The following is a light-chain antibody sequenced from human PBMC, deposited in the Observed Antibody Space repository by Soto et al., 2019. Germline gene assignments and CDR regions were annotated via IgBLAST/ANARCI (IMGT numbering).Light chain of an antibody. CDR2: GES. V-gene: IGKV3-20*01. CDR1: QRVTSNY. CDR3: QQYGSSPET. Sequence: EIVLTQSPGTLSLSPGERATLSCRASQRVTSNYLAWYQQKPGQAPRLLIYGESSRATGIPDRFSGSGSGTDFTLTIIRLEPEDFAVYYCQQYGSSPETFGQGTKV. J-gene: IGKJ1*01.